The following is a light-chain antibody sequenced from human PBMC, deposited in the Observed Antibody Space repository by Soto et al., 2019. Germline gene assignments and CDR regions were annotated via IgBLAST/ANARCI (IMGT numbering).Light chain of an antibody. Sequence: DIVMTQSPDSLAVSLGERATINCKSSQSVLYSSNNKNYLAWYQQKPGQPPKLLMYWASTRESGVPDRFSGSWSGTDFTLTISSLQAEDVAVYYCQQYYSVPPTFGQGTKLEIK. CDR3: QQYYSVPPT. J-gene: IGKJ2*01. CDR1: QSVLYSSNNKNY. CDR2: WAS. V-gene: IGKV4-1*01.